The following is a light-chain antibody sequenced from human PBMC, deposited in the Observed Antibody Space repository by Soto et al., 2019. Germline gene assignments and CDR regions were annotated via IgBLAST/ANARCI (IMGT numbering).Light chain of an antibody. J-gene: IGKJ5*01. Sequence: EIELTQSPATLSLSPGETSTVSCSASHNVDKFLAWYQQRPGQPPRLLIFDSSNRATGVPVRFSGSGSGTVFTLTIGSLEPEDSAVYYCQQRKNWPPITFGQGTRLEIK. CDR3: QQRKNWPPIT. CDR1: HNVDKF. V-gene: IGKV3-11*01. CDR2: DSS.